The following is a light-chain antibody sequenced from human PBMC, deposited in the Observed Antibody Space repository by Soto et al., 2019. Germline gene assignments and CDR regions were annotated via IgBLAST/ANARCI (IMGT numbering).Light chain of an antibody. Sequence: EIVMTQSPATLSVSPGERATLSCRASQSVSSNLAWYQQKPGQAPRLLIYGASGRATGIPARFGGSGSGTEFTLTISSLQSEDFAVYYCQHYNNWPFTFGQGTKLEIK. CDR1: QSVSSN. V-gene: IGKV3-15*01. CDR2: GAS. CDR3: QHYNNWPFT. J-gene: IGKJ2*01.